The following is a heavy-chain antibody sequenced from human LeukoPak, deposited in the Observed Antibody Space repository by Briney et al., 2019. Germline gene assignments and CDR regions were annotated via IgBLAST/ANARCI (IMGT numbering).Heavy chain of an antibody. V-gene: IGHV3-23*01. Sequence: GGSLRLSCAASGFTFTSYAMSWVRQAPGKGLEWVSTINKSGGITYYADSVKGRFTISRDNAKNSLYLQMNSLRAEDTAVYYCARDSVAATGFFDYWGQGTLVTVSS. D-gene: IGHD2-15*01. CDR3: ARDSVAATGFFDY. CDR2: INKSGGIT. J-gene: IGHJ4*02. CDR1: GFTFTSYA.